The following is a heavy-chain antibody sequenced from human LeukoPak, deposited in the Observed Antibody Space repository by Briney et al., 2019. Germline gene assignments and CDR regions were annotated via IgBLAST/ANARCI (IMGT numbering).Heavy chain of an antibody. J-gene: IGHJ4*02. CDR3: AREDITGTASYFDY. V-gene: IGHV4-4*02. CDR1: GGSSSSSNW. Sequence: SETLSLTCAVSGGSSSSSNWWNWVRQPPGKGLEWIGEIDHSGRTNYNPSLKSRVTISVDKSKNQISLKLSSVTAADTAVYYCAREDITGTASYFDYWGQGTLVTVSS. CDR2: IDHSGRT. D-gene: IGHD1-7*01.